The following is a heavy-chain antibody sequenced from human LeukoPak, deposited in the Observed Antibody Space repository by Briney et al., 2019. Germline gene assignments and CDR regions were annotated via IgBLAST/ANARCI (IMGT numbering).Heavy chain of an antibody. CDR2: ISGSGGNT. J-gene: IGHJ4*02. CDR1: GFTFSSYA. D-gene: IGHD6-13*01. CDR3: AKDRSSWYRY. V-gene: IGHV3-23*01. Sequence: PGGSLRLSCAASGFTFSSYAMSWVRQAPGKGLEWVSAISGSGGNTYYADSVKGRFIISRDNSKNTLYMQMNSLRAEDTAVYYCAKDRSSWYRYWGQGTLVTVSS.